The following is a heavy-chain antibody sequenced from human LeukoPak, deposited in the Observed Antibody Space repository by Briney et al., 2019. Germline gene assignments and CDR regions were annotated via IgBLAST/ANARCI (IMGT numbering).Heavy chain of an antibody. D-gene: IGHD2/OR15-2a*01. CDR1: GFTFSNFG. J-gene: IGHJ5*02. Sequence: PGGSLRLSCAASGFTFSNFGMHWVRQAPGKGLEWVAFIRFDGTSEFYADSVKARFTISRDNAKNSLYLQMNSLRAEDTAVYYCASSRSWGQGTLVTVSS. V-gene: IGHV3-30*02. CDR3: ASSRS. CDR2: IRFDGTSE.